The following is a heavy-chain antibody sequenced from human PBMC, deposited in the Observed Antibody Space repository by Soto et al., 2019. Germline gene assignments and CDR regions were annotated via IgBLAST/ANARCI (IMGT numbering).Heavy chain of an antibody. CDR2: ISYDGGET. CDR1: GFIFSNYG. J-gene: IGHJ4*02. V-gene: IGHV3-30*03. Sequence: LRLSCAGSGFIFSNYGMHWVRQAPGKGLEWVAFISYDGGETFYADSVKGRFTISRDNSKSTVFLHMNSLKKEDTAVYYCAITSVADASFDYWGQGTLVTVSS. D-gene: IGHD5-12*01. CDR3: AITSVADASFDY.